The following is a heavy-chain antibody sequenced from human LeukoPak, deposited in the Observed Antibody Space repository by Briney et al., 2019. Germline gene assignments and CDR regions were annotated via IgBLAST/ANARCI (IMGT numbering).Heavy chain of an antibody. CDR3: ASYSSSWYDILFDY. J-gene: IGHJ4*02. CDR1: GFTFSSYA. CDR2: ISGSDYST. V-gene: IGHV3-23*01. Sequence: GGSLRLSCAASGFTFSSYAMTWVRQAPGKGLEWVSTISGSDYSTYYADSVKGRFTISRDNSKNTLYLQMNSLRAEDTAVYYCASYSSSWYDILFDYWGQGTLVTVSS. D-gene: IGHD6-13*01.